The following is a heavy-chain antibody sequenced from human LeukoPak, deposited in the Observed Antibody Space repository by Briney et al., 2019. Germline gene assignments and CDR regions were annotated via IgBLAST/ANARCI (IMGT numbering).Heavy chain of an antibody. V-gene: IGHV1-8*03. CDR1: GYTFTSYD. Sequence: GASVKVSCKASGYTFTSYDINWVRQATGQGLEWMGWMNPNSGNTGYAQKFQGRVTITRNTSISTAYMELSSLRSEDTAVYYCARAPMYSSSCADYWGQGTLVTVSS. CDR3: ARAPMYSSSCADY. D-gene: IGHD6-13*01. J-gene: IGHJ4*02. CDR2: MNPNSGNT.